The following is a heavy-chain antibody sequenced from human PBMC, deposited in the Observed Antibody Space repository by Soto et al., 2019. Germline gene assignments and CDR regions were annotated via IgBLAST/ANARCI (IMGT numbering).Heavy chain of an antibody. D-gene: IGHD3-3*01. V-gene: IGHV2-5*02. CDR1: GFSLSTSGVG. Sequence: QITLKESGPTRVKPTQTLTLTCTFSGFSLSTSGVGVGWIRQPPGRALEWLALIYWDDDKRYSPSLKTRLTITKETSNNQVVLTMTNMDPVDTAPYYCAHSFWRGYKAWFDPWGQGTLVTVSS. CDR2: IYWDDDK. CDR3: AHSFWRGYKAWFDP. J-gene: IGHJ5*02.